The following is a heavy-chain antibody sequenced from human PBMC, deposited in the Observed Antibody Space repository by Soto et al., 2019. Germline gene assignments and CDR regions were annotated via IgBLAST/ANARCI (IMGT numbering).Heavy chain of an antibody. D-gene: IGHD3-3*01. CDR3: ARHRRFTTVDWSGYSKTWFDP. CDR1: GGSISSGRNF. CDR2: IFSSGSS. J-gene: IGHJ5*01. Sequence: QMQLQESGPGLVKPSETLSLTCAVSGGSISSGRNFWGWIRQPPGKGLEWIGSIFSSGSSYYNPSLLRRVTIVLAPSKNHFALRVNSVPAADTAVYYCARHRRFTTVDWSGYSKTWFDPWGQGIRVTVSS. V-gene: IGHV4-39*01.